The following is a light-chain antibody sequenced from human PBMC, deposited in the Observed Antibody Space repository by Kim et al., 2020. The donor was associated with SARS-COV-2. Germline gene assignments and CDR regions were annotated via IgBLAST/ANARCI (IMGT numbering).Light chain of an antibody. V-gene: IGKV3-11*01. CDR3: QQRYSWPLT. CDR1: QSVGNF. Sequence: LAPGEGATLSCRAIQSVGNFLSWYQQKPGQTPSLLILDTSNRATGIPARFSGSGSGTDFALTITNLEPDDFAVYYCQQRYSWPLTFGGGTKVDIK. J-gene: IGKJ4*01. CDR2: DTS.